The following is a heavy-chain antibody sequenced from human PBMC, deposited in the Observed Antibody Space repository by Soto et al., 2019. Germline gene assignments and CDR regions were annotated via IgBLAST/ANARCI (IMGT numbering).Heavy chain of an antibody. CDR2: IYHSGST. D-gene: IGHD6-19*01. CDR3: ARAQWLVLDY. V-gene: IGHV4-30-2*01. CDR1: GGSISSGGYS. J-gene: IGHJ4*02. Sequence: QLQLQESGPGLVKPSQTLSLTCTVSGGSISSGGYSWSWIRQPPGKGLEWIGYIYHSGSTYYNPSLKSRVTISLDRSKNHFSLKLSSVSAADTAVYYCARAQWLVLDYWGQGTLVTVSS.